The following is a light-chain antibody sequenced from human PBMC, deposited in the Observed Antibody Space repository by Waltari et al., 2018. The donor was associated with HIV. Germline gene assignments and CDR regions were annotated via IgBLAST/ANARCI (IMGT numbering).Light chain of an antibody. V-gene: IGKV1-5*03. J-gene: IGKJ1*01. CDR1: QNIVKW. CDR2: RAS. Sequence: DIQMTQSPSTLSASVGDRVTITCRASQNIVKWLAWVQQKPGKAPKLLFYRASGLETGVPTRFSGSGSGTQFTLTITSLLPDDSATYFCQQYNGYPCTFGQGTKVEIK. CDR3: QQYNGYPCT.